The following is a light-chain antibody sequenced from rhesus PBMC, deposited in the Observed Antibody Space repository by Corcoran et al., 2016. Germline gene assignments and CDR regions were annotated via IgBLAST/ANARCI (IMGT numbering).Light chain of an antibody. CDR1: QGISTY. J-gene: IGKJ4*01. CDR3: LQYSSDPLT. V-gene: IGKV1-43*02. CDR2: AAS. Sequence: DIQMTQSPSSLSASVGDRVTITCRASQGISTYLNWYQQKPGKAPKRLIYAASSLESGVPSRFSGSGSGTDFPLTIGSLQPEDFATYYCLQYSSDPLTFGGVTKVEIK.